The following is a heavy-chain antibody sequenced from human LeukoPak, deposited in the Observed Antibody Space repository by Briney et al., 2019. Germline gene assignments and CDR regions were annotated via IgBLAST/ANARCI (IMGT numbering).Heavy chain of an antibody. J-gene: IGHJ6*02. CDR1: GFTFSSYG. Sequence: GRSLRLSCAASGFTFSSYGMHWVRQAPGKGLEWVAVISYDGSNKYYADSVKGRFTIYRDNSKTTLYLQMNSLRAEDTAVYYCANSGGNPHYYYGMDVWGQGTTVTVSS. V-gene: IGHV3-30*18. D-gene: IGHD4-23*01. CDR3: ANSGGNPHYYYGMDV. CDR2: ISYDGSNK.